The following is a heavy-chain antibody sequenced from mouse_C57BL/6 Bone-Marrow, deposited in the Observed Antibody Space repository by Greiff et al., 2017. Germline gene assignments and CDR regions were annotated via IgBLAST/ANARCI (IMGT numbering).Heavy chain of an antibody. D-gene: IGHD1-1*01. J-gene: IGHJ1*03. Sequence: QVQLQQSGAELMKPGASVKLSCKATGYTFTGYWIEWVKQRPGHGLEWIGEILPGSGSTNYNEKFKGKATFTADTSSSTAYMQLSSLTTEDSAIYYCARGWGRGRYFDVWGTGTTVTVSS. CDR2: ILPGSGST. V-gene: IGHV1-9*01. CDR1: GYTFTGYW. CDR3: ARGWGRGRYFDV.